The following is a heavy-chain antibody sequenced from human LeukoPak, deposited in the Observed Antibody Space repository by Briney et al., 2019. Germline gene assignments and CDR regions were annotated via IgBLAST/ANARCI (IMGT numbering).Heavy chain of an antibody. CDR2: IKQDGSET. J-gene: IGHJ4*02. CDR3: ARVKAGSWPYYYFDC. D-gene: IGHD6-13*01. CDR1: GFTFSNYW. Sequence: GGSLRLSCAASGFTFSNYWMSWVRQAPGKGLEWVANIKQDGSETYYVDSVTGRFTISRDNAKNSLSLQMNSLRSEDTAVYYCARVKAGSWPYYYFDCWGQGTLVTVSS. V-gene: IGHV3-7*03.